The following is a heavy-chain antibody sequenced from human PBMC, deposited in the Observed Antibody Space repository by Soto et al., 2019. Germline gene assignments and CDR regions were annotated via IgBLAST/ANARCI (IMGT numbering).Heavy chain of an antibody. CDR3: ATRPLGYCSGGSCYLGGD. V-gene: IGHV3-23*01. J-gene: IGHJ4*02. D-gene: IGHD2-15*01. CDR1: GFTFSSYG. Sequence: EVQLLESGGGLVQPGGSLRLSCAASGFTFSSYGMSWVRQAPGKGLEWVSAISGSGGSTYYADSVKGRFTISRDNSKNTLYLQMNSLRAEDTAVYYCATRPLGYCSGGSCYLGGDWGQGTLVTVSP. CDR2: ISGSGGST.